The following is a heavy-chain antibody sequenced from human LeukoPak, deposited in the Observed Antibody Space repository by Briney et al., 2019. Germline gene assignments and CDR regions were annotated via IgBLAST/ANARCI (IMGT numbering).Heavy chain of an antibody. D-gene: IGHD4/OR15-4a*01. V-gene: IGHV3-11*04. CDR3: ARDRRPSVYGGLDK. Sequence: GGSLRLSCAASGFTFSDHYMSWIRQAPGKGLEWVSYIGGSGSPIYYADSVKGRFTISRDNAKNSLFLQMDSLRAEDTAVYYCARDRRPSVYGGLDKWGQGTLVTVSS. CDR2: IGGSGSPI. CDR1: GFTFSDHY. J-gene: IGHJ4*02.